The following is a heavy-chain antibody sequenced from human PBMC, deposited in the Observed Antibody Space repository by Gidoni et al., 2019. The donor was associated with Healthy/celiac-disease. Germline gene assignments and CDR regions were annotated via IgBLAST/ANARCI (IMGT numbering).Heavy chain of an antibody. D-gene: IGHD3-3*01. CDR1: GYTFRSYW. CDR2: IKQGGSEK. Sequence: GQLVESGVGLVQPGRSLRLSCAASGYTFRSYWLSWVRQASGKWLEWEANIKQGGSEKYYVDSVKGRFTIFRDNATNALYLQMNSMRAVDTDVYNGERDRSDDAIDIWGQGTMVTVSS. CDR3: ERDRSDDAIDI. V-gene: IGHV3-7*01. J-gene: IGHJ3*02.